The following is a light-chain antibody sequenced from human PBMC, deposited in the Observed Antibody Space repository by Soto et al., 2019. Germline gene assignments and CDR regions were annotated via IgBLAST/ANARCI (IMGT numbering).Light chain of an antibody. CDR1: QGISNF. CDR2: AAS. V-gene: IGKV1-27*01. Sequence: DIQITQSPSSLSASVGDRVTITCRASQGISNFLAWYQQRPGKVPKLLISAASTLQSGVPSRFSGSGSGTDFTLTISSLQTEDVATYFCQMYNRVPLTFGGGTKVEIK. J-gene: IGKJ4*01. CDR3: QMYNRVPLT.